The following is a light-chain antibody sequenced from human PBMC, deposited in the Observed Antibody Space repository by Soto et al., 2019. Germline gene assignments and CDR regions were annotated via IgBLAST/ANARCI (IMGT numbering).Light chain of an antibody. CDR1: QTISSS. J-gene: IGKJ1*01. V-gene: IGKV1-39*01. CDR2: GAS. CDR3: QHYNSYSEA. Sequence: DIQMTQSPSSLSASVGDRVTITCRASQTISSSLNWYQQKPGKAPKLLIYGASTLQSGVPSRFSGSGSGTDYTLTISSLQPDDFATYYCQHYNSYSEAFGQGTKVDIK.